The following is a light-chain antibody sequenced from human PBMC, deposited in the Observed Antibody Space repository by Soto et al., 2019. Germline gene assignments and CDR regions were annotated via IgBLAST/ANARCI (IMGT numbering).Light chain of an antibody. V-gene: IGLV2-14*01. CDR2: EVS. CDR3: SSHGGSSPFYV. Sequence: QSALTQPASVSGSPGQSITISCTGTSRDIGAYKFVSWDQQYPGKSTKLMIHEVSNRPSGDSARFSASKSGNTASLTISGLQAEDEADYYCSSHGGSSPFYVFGAGTKVTVL. CDR1: SRDIGAYKF. J-gene: IGLJ1*01.